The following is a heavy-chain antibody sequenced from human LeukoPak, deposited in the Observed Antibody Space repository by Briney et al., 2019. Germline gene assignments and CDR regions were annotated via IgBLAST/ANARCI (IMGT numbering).Heavy chain of an antibody. V-gene: IGHV1-69*04. J-gene: IGHJ4*02. Sequence: SVKVSCKASGGTSNSHAIGWVRQAPGQGLEWMGRIIPNLGTTNRAQNFQDRVTLTADKSTNTAYMELTSLTSDDTAVYYCATTNDGGGYQWGDFFDFWGQGTLVTVSS. CDR3: ATTNDGGGYQWGDFFDF. D-gene: IGHD3-22*01. CDR2: IIPNLGTT. CDR1: GGTSNSHA.